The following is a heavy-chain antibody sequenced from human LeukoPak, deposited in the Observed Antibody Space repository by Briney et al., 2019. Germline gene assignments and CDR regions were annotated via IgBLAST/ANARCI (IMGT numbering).Heavy chain of an antibody. CDR1: GYTFTGYY. V-gene: IGHV1-2*02. CDR2: IDPNSGGA. D-gene: IGHD3-10*01. CDR3: ARPPTQFGDNWFDP. Sequence: ASVKVSCKASGYTFTGYYVHWVRQAPGQGLERMGWIDPNSGGANYAQKFQGRVTMARDTSISTAYMELSRLRSDDTAVYYCARPPTQFGDNWFDPWGQGTLVTVSS. J-gene: IGHJ5*02.